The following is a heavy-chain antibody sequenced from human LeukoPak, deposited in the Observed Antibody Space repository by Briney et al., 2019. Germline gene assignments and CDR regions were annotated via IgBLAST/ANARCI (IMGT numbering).Heavy chain of an antibody. CDR1: GFTFDDYA. CDR3: AKDMQDGYNSDFQH. Sequence: GGSLRLSCAASGFTFDDYAMHWVRQAPGKGLEWVSGISWNSGSIGYADSVKGRFTISRDNAKNSLYLQMNSLRAEDTALYYCAKDMQDGYNSDFQHWGQGTLVTVSS. CDR2: ISWNSGSI. J-gene: IGHJ1*01. V-gene: IGHV3-9*01. D-gene: IGHD5-24*01.